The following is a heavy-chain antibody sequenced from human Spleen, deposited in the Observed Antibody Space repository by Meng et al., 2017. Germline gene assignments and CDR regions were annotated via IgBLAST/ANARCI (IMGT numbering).Heavy chain of an antibody. J-gene: IGHJ4*02. Sequence: SETLSLTCAVYGGSFSGYYWSWIRQPPGKGLEWIGYIYYSGSTNYNPSLKSRVTISVDTSKNQFSLKLSSVTAADTAVYYCARITYGSGSYYIDYWGQGTLVTVSS. CDR2: IYYSGST. V-gene: IGHV4-59*01. D-gene: IGHD3-10*01. CDR3: ARITYGSGSYYIDY. CDR1: GGSFSGYY.